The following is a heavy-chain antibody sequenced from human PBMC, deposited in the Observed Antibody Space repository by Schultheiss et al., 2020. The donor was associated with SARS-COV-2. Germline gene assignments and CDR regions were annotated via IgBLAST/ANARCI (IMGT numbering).Heavy chain of an antibody. J-gene: IGHJ2*01. V-gene: IGHV3-11*01. CDR3: ARVRKWMATRGGWYFDI. CDR1: GFTFSDYY. Sequence: GGSLRLSCAASGFTFSDYYMSWIRQAPGKGLEWVSYISSSGSTIYYADSVKGRFTISRDDSKNTLFLQMNGLRPDDTAIYYCARVRKWMATRGGWYFDIWGRGTLVTVSS. D-gene: IGHD5-24*01. CDR2: ISSSGSTI.